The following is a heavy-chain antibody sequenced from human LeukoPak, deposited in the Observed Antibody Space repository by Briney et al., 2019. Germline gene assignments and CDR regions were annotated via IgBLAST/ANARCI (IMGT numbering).Heavy chain of an antibody. Sequence: GGSLRLSCAASGFTFSSYGMGWVRQAPGKGLEWVSAISGSGGSTYYADSVKGRFTISRDNSKNTLYLQMNSLRAEDTAVYYCAKRLSYSGSFFFDYWGQGTLVTVSS. CDR1: GFTFSSYG. CDR3: AKRLSYSGSFFFDY. D-gene: IGHD1-26*01. CDR2: ISGSGGST. V-gene: IGHV3-23*01. J-gene: IGHJ4*02.